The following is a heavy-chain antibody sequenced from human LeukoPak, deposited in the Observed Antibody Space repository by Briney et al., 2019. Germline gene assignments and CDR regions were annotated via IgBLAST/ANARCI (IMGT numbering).Heavy chain of an antibody. Sequence: GVLRLSCAASGFTFSSYDMHWVRQATGKGLEWISAIGTAGDTYYPGSVKGRFTISRENAKNSLYLQMNSLRAGDTAVYYCARSGYEYFFDYWGQGTLVTVSS. CDR3: ARSGYEYFFDY. CDR2: IGTAGDT. J-gene: IGHJ4*02. D-gene: IGHD5-12*01. V-gene: IGHV3-13*01. CDR1: GFTFSSYD.